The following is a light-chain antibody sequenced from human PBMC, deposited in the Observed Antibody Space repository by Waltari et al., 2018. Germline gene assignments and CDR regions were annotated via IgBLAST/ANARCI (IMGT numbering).Light chain of an antibody. V-gene: IGLV1-47*02. Sequence: QSVLTQPPSASGTPGQRVTISCSGSSSNIGRHYVYWYQQLPGTAPKLLIYSNDRRSSGVPDRFSGSKSGTSASLAISGLRSEDEADYYCAAWDDSLSGRVIFGGGTKLTVL. CDR1: SSNIGRHY. CDR3: AAWDDSLSGRVI. J-gene: IGLJ2*01. CDR2: SND.